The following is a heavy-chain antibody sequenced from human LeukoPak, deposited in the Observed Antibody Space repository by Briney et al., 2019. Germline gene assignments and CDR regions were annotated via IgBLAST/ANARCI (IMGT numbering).Heavy chain of an antibody. CDR3: ARTISHYYYGMDV. D-gene: IGHD3-3*02. Sequence: GESLKISCKDPGYSFTSYWIGWVRQMPGKGLEWMGIIYPGDSDTRYSPSFQGQVTISADKSISTAYLQWSSLKASDTAMYYCARTISHYYYGMDVWGKGTTVTVSS. CDR2: IYPGDSDT. CDR1: GYSFTSYW. V-gene: IGHV5-51*01. J-gene: IGHJ6*04.